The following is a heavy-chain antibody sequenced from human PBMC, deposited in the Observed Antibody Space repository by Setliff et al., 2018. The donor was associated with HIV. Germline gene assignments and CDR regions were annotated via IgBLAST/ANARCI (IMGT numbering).Heavy chain of an antibody. CDR3: ARIDPGKFWSLDC. CDR1: GGSISSYY. J-gene: IGHJ4*02. CDR2: SGDT. D-gene: IGHD1-1*01. V-gene: IGHV4-4*07. Sequence: PSETLSLTCTVSGGSISSYYWGWIRQPPGKGLEWIGRSGDTIYNPSLESRVTISVDTSRNQFSLRLSSVTAADTAVYYCARIDPGKFWSLDCWGRGTLVTVSS.